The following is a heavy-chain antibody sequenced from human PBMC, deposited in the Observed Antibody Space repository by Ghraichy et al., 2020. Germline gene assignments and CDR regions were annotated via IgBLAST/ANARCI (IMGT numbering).Heavy chain of an antibody. V-gene: IGHV3-48*02. CDR2: ISSGGGRT. CDR1: GLTFSSQN. D-gene: IGHD3-22*01. CDR3: ATESDCYDSRRSWISGYFDY. J-gene: IGHJ4*02. Sequence: GGSLRLSCAASGLTFSSQNMNWVRLAPGRGLEWISYISSGGGRTYYADSVKGRFTISRDNGKNSLFLQMNSLRDADAAVYYCATESDCYDSRRSWISGYFDYWGQGTLVTVSS.